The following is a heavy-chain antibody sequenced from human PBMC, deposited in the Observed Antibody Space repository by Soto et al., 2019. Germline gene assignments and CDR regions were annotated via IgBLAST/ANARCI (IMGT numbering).Heavy chain of an antibody. CDR2: IYPGDSDT. J-gene: IGHJ3*02. D-gene: IGHD2-15*01. CDR1: GYSFTSYW. Sequence: GESLKISCKGSGYSFTSYWIGWVRQMPGKGLEWMGIIYPGDSDTRYSPSFQGQVTISADKSISTAYLQWSSLKASDTAMYYCAGPVVSGACSGGSCYSWGDAFDIWGQGTMVTVSS. CDR3: AGPVVSGACSGGSCYSWGDAFDI. V-gene: IGHV5-51*01.